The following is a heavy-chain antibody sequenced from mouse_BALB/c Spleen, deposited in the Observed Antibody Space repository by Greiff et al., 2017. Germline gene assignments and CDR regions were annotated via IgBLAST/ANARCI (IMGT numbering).Heavy chain of an antibody. D-gene: IGHD2-3*01. CDR2: IYPGDGDT. CDR3: ARSGWSYAMDY. V-gene: IGHV1-82*01. Sequence: VQLQQSGPELVKPGASVKISCKASGYAFSSSWMNWVKQRPGQGLEWIGRIYPGDGDTNYNGKFKGKATLTADKSSSTAYMQLSSLTSVDSAVYFCARSGWSYAMDYWGQGTSVTVSS. CDR1: GYAFSSSW. J-gene: IGHJ4*01.